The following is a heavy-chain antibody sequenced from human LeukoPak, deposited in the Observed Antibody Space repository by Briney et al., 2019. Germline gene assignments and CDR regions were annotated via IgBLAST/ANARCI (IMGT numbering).Heavy chain of an antibody. Sequence: GGSLRLSCAASGFTFSSYAMSWVRQAPGKGLEWVSAISGSGGSTYYADSVKGWFTISRDNSKNTLYLQMNSLRAEDTAVYYCAKGLVRGVPEAAFDYWGQGTLVTVSS. CDR2: ISGSGGST. D-gene: IGHD3-10*01. J-gene: IGHJ4*02. CDR1: GFTFSSYA. CDR3: AKGLVRGVPEAAFDY. V-gene: IGHV3-23*01.